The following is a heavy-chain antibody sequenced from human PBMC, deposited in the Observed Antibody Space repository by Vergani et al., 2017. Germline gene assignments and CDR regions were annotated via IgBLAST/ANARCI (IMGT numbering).Heavy chain of an antibody. D-gene: IGHD3-22*01. V-gene: IGHV3-23*01. CDR3: ARLSYDTTPYLQGGYDC. Sequence: EVQLLESGGGLVQPGGSLRLSCAASGFTFSSYAMSWVRQAPGKGLEWVSAISGSGGSTYYADSVKGRFTISRDNSKNTLYLQMNRLSAEDTAVYYCARLSYDTTPYLQGGYDCWGQGTLVSVSS. CDR2: ISGSGGST. CDR1: GFTFSSYA. J-gene: IGHJ4*02.